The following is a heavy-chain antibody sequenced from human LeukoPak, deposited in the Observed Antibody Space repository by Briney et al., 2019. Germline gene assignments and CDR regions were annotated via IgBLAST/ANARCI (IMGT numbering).Heavy chain of an antibody. CDR2: IYSGGTT. CDR1: GFTVSSNF. D-gene: IGHD3-10*01. V-gene: IGHV3-53*01. Sequence: GGSLRLSCAASGFTVSSNFMSWVRQAPGKGLEWVSLIYSGGTTYYADSVKGRFTISRDNSKNTLYLQMNSLRAEDTAVYYCARDLGNYYGSGNWYFDLWGRGTLVTVSS. CDR3: ARDLGNYYGSGNWYFDL. J-gene: IGHJ2*01.